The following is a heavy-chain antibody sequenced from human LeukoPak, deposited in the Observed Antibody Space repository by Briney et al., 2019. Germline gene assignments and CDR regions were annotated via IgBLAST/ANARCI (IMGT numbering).Heavy chain of an antibody. Sequence: SETLSLTCAVSGGSLRDYFWNWIRQPPGKGLEWLGEISYSGTTNSNPSLRSRVAVSIDTSKNQFSLRLTSVTAADTAVYFCARADVNFPAYTAFFDHWGPGALVTVSA. CDR3: ARADVNFPAYTAFFDH. D-gene: IGHD2-21*02. CDR1: GGSLRDYF. CDR2: ISYSGTT. J-gene: IGHJ4*02. V-gene: IGHV4-34*01.